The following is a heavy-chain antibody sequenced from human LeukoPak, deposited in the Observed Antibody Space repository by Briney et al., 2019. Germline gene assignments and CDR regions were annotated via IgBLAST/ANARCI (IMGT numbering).Heavy chain of an antibody. CDR1: SGSFSDHY. D-gene: IGHD1-1*01. J-gene: IGHJ4*02. Sequence: PSETLSLTCAVNSGSFSDHYWGWLRQPPGKGLEWIGEIHHSGHTNYNPSLASRVTISVDTPKNQFSLKLSSVIAADTAFYYCARTGHRFDFWGQGTLVTVSS. CDR2: IHHSGHT. V-gene: IGHV4-34*01. CDR3: ARTGHRFDF.